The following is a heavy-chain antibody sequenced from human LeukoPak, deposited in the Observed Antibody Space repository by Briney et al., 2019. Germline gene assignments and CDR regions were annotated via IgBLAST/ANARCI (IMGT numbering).Heavy chain of an antibody. D-gene: IGHD6-19*01. CDR2: IYSGGTT. CDR3: ARMSAVSGGLDY. CDR1: GFTDSSNY. V-gene: IGHV3-53*01. J-gene: IGHJ4*02. Sequence: GGSLRLSCVASGFTDSSNYMNWVRQAPGKGLEWVSVIYSGGTTHYADSVKGRFTISRDNAKNTLYLQMNSLRAEDTAVYYCARMSAVSGGLDYWGQGTLVTVS.